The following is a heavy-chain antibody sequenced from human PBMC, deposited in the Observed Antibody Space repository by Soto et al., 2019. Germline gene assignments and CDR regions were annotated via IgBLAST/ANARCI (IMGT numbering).Heavy chain of an antibody. J-gene: IGHJ6*02. CDR1: GGSFSGYY. CDR2: INHSGST. Sequence: SETLSLTCAVYGGSFSGYYWSWIRQPPGKGLEWIGEINHSGSTNYNPSLKSRVTISVDTSKNQFSLKLSSVTAADTAFYFFSKGSGHSYYYYGSDGLGQGTTVTVSS. D-gene: IGHD6-19*01. CDR3: SKGSGHSYYYYGSDG. V-gene: IGHV4-34*01.